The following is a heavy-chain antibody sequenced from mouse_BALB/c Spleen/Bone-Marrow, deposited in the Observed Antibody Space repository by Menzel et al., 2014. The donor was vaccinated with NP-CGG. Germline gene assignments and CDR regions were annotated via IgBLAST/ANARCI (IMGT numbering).Heavy chain of an antibody. D-gene: IGHD2-1*01. Sequence: VQLQQSGPELVKPGASVKISCKTSGYTFTDHNMHWVKQSHGKSLEWIGYIYPYNGGAGYNQKFKSKATLTVDNSSSTAYMELRSLTSDDSAVYYCARSYGNYDAWFAHWGQGTLVTVSA. CDR2: IYPYNGGA. CDR1: GYTFTDHN. V-gene: IGHV1S29*02. J-gene: IGHJ3*01. CDR3: ARSYGNYDAWFAH.